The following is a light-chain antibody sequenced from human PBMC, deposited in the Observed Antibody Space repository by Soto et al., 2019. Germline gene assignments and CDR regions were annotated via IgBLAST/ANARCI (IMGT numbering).Light chain of an antibody. J-gene: IGLJ1*01. CDR1: SSDVGGYNY. CDR2: DVS. CDR3: CSYAGGPYV. V-gene: IGLV2-11*01. Sequence: QSALTQPRSVSGSPGQSVTISCTGTSSDVGGYNYVSWYQQHPGKAPKLMICDVSKRPSGVPDRFSGSKSGNTASLTISGLQAEDEADYYCCSYAGGPYVFGTGTKVPVL.